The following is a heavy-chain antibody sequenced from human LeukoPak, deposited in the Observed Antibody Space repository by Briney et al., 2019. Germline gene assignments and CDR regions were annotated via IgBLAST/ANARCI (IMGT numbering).Heavy chain of an antibody. CDR1: GGSISSYY. Sequence: SETLSLTCTVSGGSISSYYWSWIRQPPGKGLEWIGYIYHSGSTYYNPSLKSRVTISVDRSKNQFSLKLSSVTAADTAVYYCARVLRAAAGYDAFDIWGQGTMVTVSS. J-gene: IGHJ3*02. CDR2: IYHSGST. D-gene: IGHD6-13*01. CDR3: ARVLRAAAGYDAFDI. V-gene: IGHV4-59*12.